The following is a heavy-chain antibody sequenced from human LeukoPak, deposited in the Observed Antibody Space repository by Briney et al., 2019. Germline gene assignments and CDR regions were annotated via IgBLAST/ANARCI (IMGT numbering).Heavy chain of an antibody. V-gene: IGHV4-39*01. Sequence: EPSETLSLTCTVSGGSISSSSYYWGWIRQPPGKGLEWIGSIYYSGSTYYNPSLKSRVTISVDTSKNQFSLKLSPVIAADTAVYYCARHTYYDFWSGYYGNYYYYYGMDVWGQGTTVTVSS. J-gene: IGHJ6*02. D-gene: IGHD3-3*01. CDR1: GGSISSSSYY. CDR3: ARHTYYDFWSGYYGNYYYYYGMDV. CDR2: IYYSGST.